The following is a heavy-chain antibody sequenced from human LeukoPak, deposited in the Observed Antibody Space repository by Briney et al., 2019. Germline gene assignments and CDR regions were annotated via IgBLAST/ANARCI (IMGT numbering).Heavy chain of an antibody. J-gene: IGHJ6*02. V-gene: IGHV3-21*01. CDR1: GFTFSSYG. CDR2: ITSSNSYV. CDR3: ARESIVVVPAPMDV. D-gene: IGHD2-2*01. Sequence: GGSLRLSCAASGFTFSSYGMNWVRQAPGKGLEWVSFITSSNSYVYYADSVKGRFTISRDSAKNSLYLQMNSLRAEDTAVYCCARESIVVVPAPMDVWGQGTTVTVSS.